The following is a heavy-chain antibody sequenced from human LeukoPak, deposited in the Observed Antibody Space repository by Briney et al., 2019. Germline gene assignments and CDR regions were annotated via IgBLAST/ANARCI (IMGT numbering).Heavy chain of an antibody. V-gene: IGHV3-30*03. CDR2: ISYDGSNK. J-gene: IGHJ3*02. CDR1: GFTFSSYG. D-gene: IGHD6-19*01. Sequence: GGSLRLSCAASGFTFSSYGMHWVRQAPGKGLEWVAVISYDGSNKYYADSVKGRFTISRDNSKNTLYLQMNSLRAEDTAVYYCARGRMGIGVAGTDAFDIWGQGTMVTVSS. CDR3: ARGRMGIGVAGTDAFDI.